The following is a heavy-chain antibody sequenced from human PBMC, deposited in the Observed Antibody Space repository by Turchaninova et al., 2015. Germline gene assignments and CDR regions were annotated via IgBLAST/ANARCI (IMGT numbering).Heavy chain of an antibody. CDR3: AHRRGGYNWDDAYFDY. Sequence: QITLKESGPTLMKPTQTLALTCTFSGFSLSTSGVGVGWVRQPPGKALAWLALIYWDDDKRYSPLLKSRLTIINDTSKNQVVLIMTNMDPVETATYYCAHRRGGYNWDDAYFDYWGQGALVTVSS. V-gene: IGHV2-5*02. CDR2: IYWDDDK. J-gene: IGHJ4*02. D-gene: IGHD1-20*01. CDR1: GFSLSTSGVG.